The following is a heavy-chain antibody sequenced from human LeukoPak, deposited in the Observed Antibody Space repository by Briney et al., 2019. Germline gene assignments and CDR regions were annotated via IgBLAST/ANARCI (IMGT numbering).Heavy chain of an antibody. V-gene: IGHV4-59*01. J-gene: IGHJ4*02. CDR2: IYYSGST. CDR3: ARWTGSSGSVDY. Sequence: SETLSLTCTVSGGSISSYYWSWIRQPPGKGLEWIGYIYYSGSTNYNPSLKSRVTISVDTSKNQFSLKLSSVTATDTAVYYCARWTGSSGSVDYWGQGTLVTVSS. D-gene: IGHD6-19*01. CDR1: GGSISSYY.